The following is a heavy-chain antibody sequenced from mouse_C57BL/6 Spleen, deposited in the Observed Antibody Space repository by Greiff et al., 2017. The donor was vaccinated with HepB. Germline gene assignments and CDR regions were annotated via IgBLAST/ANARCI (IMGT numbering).Heavy chain of an antibody. CDR3: TRIPITTVVDWYFDV. D-gene: IGHD1-1*01. Sequence: EVKLVESGEGLVKPGGSLKLSCAASGFTFSSYAMSWVRQTPEKRLEWVAYISSGGDYIYYADTVKGRFTISRDNARNTLYLQMSSLKSEDTAMYYCTRIPITTVVDWYFDVWGTGTTVTVSS. CDR2: ISSGGDYI. V-gene: IGHV5-9-1*02. J-gene: IGHJ1*03. CDR1: GFTFSSYA.